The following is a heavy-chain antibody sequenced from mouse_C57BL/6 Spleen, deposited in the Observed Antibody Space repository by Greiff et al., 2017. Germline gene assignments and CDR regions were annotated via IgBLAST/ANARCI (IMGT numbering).Heavy chain of an antibody. CDR3: ARDGGDYSWYFDV. Sequence: LMESGPGLVKPSQSLSLTCSVTGYSITSGYYWNWIRQFPGNKLEWMGYISYDGSNNYNPSLKNRISITRDTSKNQFFLKLNSVTTEDTATYYCARDGGDYSWYFDVWGTGTTVTVSS. CDR2: ISYDGSN. CDR1: GYSITSGYY. D-gene: IGHD2-12*01. J-gene: IGHJ1*03. V-gene: IGHV3-6*01.